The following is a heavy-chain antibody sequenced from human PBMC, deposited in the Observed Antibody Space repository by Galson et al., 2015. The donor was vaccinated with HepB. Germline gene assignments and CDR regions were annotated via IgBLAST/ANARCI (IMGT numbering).Heavy chain of an antibody. CDR1: GYTFTSYD. CDR2: MNPNSGNT. J-gene: IGHJ3*02. V-gene: IGHV1-8*01. CDR3: ARVARDGGYCSGGSCWINDAFDI. Sequence: SVKVSCKASGYTFTSYDINWVRQATGQGLEWMGWMNPNSGNTGYAQKFQGRVTMTRNTSISTAYMELSSLRSEDTAVYYCARVARDGGYCSGGSCWINDAFDIWGQGTMVTVSS. D-gene: IGHD2-15*01.